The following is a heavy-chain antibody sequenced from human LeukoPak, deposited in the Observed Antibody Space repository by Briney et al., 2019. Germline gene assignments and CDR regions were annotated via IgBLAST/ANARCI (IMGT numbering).Heavy chain of an antibody. CDR1: GGSISSYY. D-gene: IGHD3-16*02. V-gene: IGHV4-59*08. CDR2: IYYSGST. CDR3: ARLYDYVWGSYRLYYFDY. Sequence: PSETLSLTCTVSGGSISSYYWSWIRQPPGKGLEWIGYIYYSGSTNYNPSLKSRVTISVDTSKNQFSLKLSSVTAADTAVYYCARLYDYVWGSYRLYYFDYWGQGTLVTVSS. J-gene: IGHJ4*02.